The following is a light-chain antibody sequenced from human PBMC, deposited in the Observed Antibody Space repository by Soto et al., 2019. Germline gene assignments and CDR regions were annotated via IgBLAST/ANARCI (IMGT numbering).Light chain of an antibody. J-gene: IGKJ1*01. CDR3: QQYNIWPRT. V-gene: IGKV3-15*01. CDR1: QSIGRF. CDR2: DAS. Sequence: EIVMTQSPATLSVSPGERATLSCRASQSIGRFLAWYQQKPGQAPRLLIYDASTRATGIPARFSGSESGTEFTLTISSLQSEDFAVYYCQQYNIWPRTFGQGTKVDIK.